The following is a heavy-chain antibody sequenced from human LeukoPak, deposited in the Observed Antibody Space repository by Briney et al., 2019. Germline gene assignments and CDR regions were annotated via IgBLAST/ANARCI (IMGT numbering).Heavy chain of an antibody. CDR2: MNPNSGNT. V-gene: IGHV1-8*01. Sequence: EASVKVSCKASGYTFTSYDINWVRQATGQGLEWMGWMNPNSGNTGYAQKFQGRVTITRNTSISTAYMELSSLRSEDTAVYYCAREGYSSSYYYMDVWGKGTTVTVSS. D-gene: IGHD6-6*01. CDR1: GYTFTSYD. J-gene: IGHJ6*03. CDR3: AREGYSSSYYYMDV.